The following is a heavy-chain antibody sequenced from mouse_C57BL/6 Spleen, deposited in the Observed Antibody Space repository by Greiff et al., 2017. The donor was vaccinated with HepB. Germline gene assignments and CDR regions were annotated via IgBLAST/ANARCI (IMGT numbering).Heavy chain of an antibody. CDR2: ISSGSSTI. D-gene: IGHD4-1*01. Sequence: EVMLVESGGGLVKPGGSLKLSCAASGFTFSDYGMHWVRQAPEKGLEWVAYISSGSSTIYYADTVKGRFTISRDNAKNTLFLQMTSLRSEDTAMYYWARKGAPNWELDYWGQGTTLTVSS. J-gene: IGHJ2*01. CDR3: ARKGAPNWELDY. V-gene: IGHV5-17*01. CDR1: GFTFSDYG.